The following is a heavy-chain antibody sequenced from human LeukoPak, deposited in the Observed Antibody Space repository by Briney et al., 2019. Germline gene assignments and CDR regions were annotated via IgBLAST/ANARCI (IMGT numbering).Heavy chain of an antibody. CDR1: GFTFDDCA. D-gene: IGHD1-26*01. Sequence: GGSLRLSCAASGFTFDDCAMHWVRQAPGKGLEWVSGISWNSGSIGYADSVKGRFTISRDNAKNSLYLQMNSLRAEDTALYYCAKGHAVGATTSGAFDIWGQGTMVTVTS. CDR3: AKGHAVGATTSGAFDI. J-gene: IGHJ3*02. V-gene: IGHV3-9*01. CDR2: ISWNSGSI.